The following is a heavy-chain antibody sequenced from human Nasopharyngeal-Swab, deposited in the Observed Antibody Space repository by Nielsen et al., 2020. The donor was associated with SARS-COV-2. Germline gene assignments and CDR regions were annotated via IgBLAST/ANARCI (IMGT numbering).Heavy chain of an antibody. V-gene: IGHV3-11*06. D-gene: IGHD6-19*01. CDR3: ARGQQWLLTPTYFDY. J-gene: IGHJ4*02. Sequence: GESLKISCAASGFTFSDYYMSWIRQAPGKGPEWVSYITSRTSYTKYADSVKGRFTISRDDARNSLYLQMNSLRAEDTAVYYCARGQQWLLTPTYFDYWGQGTLVTVSS. CDR2: ITSRTSYT. CDR1: GFTFSDYY.